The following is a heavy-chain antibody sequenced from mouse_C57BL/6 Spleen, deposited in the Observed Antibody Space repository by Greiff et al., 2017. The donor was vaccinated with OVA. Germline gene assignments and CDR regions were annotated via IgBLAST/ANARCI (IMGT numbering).Heavy chain of an antibody. Sequence: QVQLQQSGAELVKPGASVSLSCKASGYTFTSYWMQWVNQWPGQGLEWIGEIDPVGSYPNYNQKLKGKAILPVDTSYSTAFMLIRSLTSEASAVYYCARRGYYGSSYWYFDVWGTGTTVTVST. D-gene: IGHD1-1*01. J-gene: IGHJ1*03. V-gene: IGHV1-50*01. CDR2: IDPVGSYP. CDR1: GYTFTSYW. CDR3: ARRGYYGSSYWYFDV.